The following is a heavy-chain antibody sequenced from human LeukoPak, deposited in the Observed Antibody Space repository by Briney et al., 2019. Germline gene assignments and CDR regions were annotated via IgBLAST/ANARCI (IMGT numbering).Heavy chain of an antibody. CDR1: GFIFNNYW. CDR3: ARAQGYFDL. CDR2: IKKDGSEK. Sequence: GGSLRLSCAASGFIFNNYWMTWVRQAPGKGLEWVANIKKDGSEKYYPDSVKGRFTISRDNAKNLLYLQLNSLRAEDTAVYYCARAQGYFDLWGQGTLVSVPS. J-gene: IGHJ4*02. V-gene: IGHV3-7*01.